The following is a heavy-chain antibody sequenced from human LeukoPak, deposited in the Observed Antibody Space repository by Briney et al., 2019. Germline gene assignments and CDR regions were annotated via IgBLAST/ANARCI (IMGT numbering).Heavy chain of an antibody. Sequence: PSGTLSLTCAVSGGSISNENWWSWVRQPPGKGLEWIGEIHHRGSTNYNPSLRSRVTISVDTSKNQFSLKMTSVTAADTAVYYCATPNDAFDMWGQGTRVTVSS. CDR2: IHHRGST. CDR3: ATPNDAFDM. J-gene: IGHJ3*02. CDR1: GGSISNENW. V-gene: IGHV4-4*02.